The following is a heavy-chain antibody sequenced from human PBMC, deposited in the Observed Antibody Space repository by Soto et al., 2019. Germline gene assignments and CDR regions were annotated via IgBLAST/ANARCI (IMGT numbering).Heavy chain of an antibody. CDR2: INHRGST. CDR3: ARGGLYAPRDV. V-gene: IGHV4-34*01. J-gene: IGHJ6*02. Sequence: QVQLQQWGAGLLKPSETLSLTCAVYGGSFSPYYWSWIRQPQGKGLEWIGEINHRGSTNYNPSLTSRVTLLVDTSKKQFSLKLSSVTAADTAMYYCARGGLYAPRDVWGQGPTVTVSS. CDR1: GGSFSPYY. D-gene: IGHD2-8*01.